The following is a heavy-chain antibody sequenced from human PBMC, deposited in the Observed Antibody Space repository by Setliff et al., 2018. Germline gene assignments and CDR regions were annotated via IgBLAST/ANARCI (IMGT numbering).Heavy chain of an antibody. CDR3: ARDGGDY. D-gene: IGHD3-16*01. CDR2: INSDGSST. CDR1: GFTFSSYS. Sequence: PGGSLRLSCAASGFTFSSYSMNWVRQAPGKGLEWVSHINSDGSSTSYADSVKGRFTISRDNVKNTLYLQMNSLRAEDTAVYYCARDGGDYWGQGTLVTVSS. V-gene: IGHV3-74*01. J-gene: IGHJ4*02.